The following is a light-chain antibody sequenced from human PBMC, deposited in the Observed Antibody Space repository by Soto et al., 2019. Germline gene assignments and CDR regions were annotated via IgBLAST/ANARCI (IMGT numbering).Light chain of an antibody. Sequence: IQMPKKSSPLSASVGDRVTLTFRASQSISRWLAWYQQKPGKAPKALIYDASTLRSGVPSRFSDGGSGTEFTLTISSLQPDDFATYYCQQYNTYSTSGQGTRLEIK. V-gene: IGKV1-5*01. J-gene: IGKJ5*01. CDR1: QSISRW. CDR3: QQYNTYST. CDR2: DAS.